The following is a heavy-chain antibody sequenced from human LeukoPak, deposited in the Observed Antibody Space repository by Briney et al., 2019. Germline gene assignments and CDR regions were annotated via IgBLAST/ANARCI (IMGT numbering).Heavy chain of an antibody. CDR1: GYSISSGYY. D-gene: IGHD3-3*01. CDR3: ASVPYYDFWSGYFDY. CDR2: IYHSGST. J-gene: IGHJ4*02. Sequence: SETLSLTCTVSGYSISSGYYWGWIRQPPGKGLEWIGSIYHSGSTYYNPSLKSRVTISVDTSKNQFSLKLSSVTAADTAVYYCASVPYYDFWSGYFDYWGQGTLVTVSS. V-gene: IGHV4-38-2*02.